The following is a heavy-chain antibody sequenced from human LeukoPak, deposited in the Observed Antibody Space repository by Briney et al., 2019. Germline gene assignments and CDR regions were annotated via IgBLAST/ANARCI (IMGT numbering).Heavy chain of an antibody. Sequence: PGESLKISCKGSGYSFTNYWIAWVRQMPGKSLEWMGIIYPGDSDTRYSPSFQGQVTISADKSISTAYLQWSSLQVSDTAMYYCARPSPVGSYYYGMDVWGQGTTVTVSS. J-gene: IGHJ6*02. V-gene: IGHV5-51*01. D-gene: IGHD1-26*01. CDR1: GYSFTNYW. CDR3: ARPSPVGSYYYGMDV. CDR2: IYPGDSDT.